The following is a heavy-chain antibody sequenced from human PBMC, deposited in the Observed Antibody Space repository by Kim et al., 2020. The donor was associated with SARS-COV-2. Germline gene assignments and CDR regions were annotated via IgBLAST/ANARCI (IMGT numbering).Heavy chain of an antibody. J-gene: IGHJ4*02. CDR3: ARSIAAAGTIDS. V-gene: IGHV6-1*01. Sequence: DYAVSVKSRITINPDTSKNQFSLQLNSVTPEDTAVYYCARSIAAAGTIDSWGQGTLVTVSS. D-gene: IGHD6-13*01.